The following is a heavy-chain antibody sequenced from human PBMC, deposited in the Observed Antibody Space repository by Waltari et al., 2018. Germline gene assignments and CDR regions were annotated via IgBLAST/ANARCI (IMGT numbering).Heavy chain of an antibody. J-gene: IGHJ6*02. V-gene: IGHV1-2*06. Sequence: QGQLVQSGAEVKKPGASLKVSCKASEYIFTAFYIHWVRQAPGRGLEWMGRINPNTGGTNLAESFQGRVTMTEDTSTDTAYMELSSLRSEDTAVYYCATDVGLDPVQHGMDVWGQGTTVTVSS. CDR1: EYIFTAFY. CDR2: INPNTGGT. D-gene: IGHD6-19*01. CDR3: ATDVGLDPVQHGMDV.